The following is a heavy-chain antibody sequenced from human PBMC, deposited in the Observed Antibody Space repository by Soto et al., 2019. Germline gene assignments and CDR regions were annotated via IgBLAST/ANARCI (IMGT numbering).Heavy chain of an antibody. CDR3: ARDGVRAKAFDI. D-gene: IGHD1-26*01. V-gene: IGHV1-46*01. CDR2: INPSGGST. J-gene: IGHJ3*02. Sequence: QVQLVQSGAEVKKPGASVKVSCKASGYTFTSYYMHWVRQAPGHGLEWMGIINPSGGSTSYAQKFQGKVTMTRDTVTSTVYKKLSSLRSEDTAVYYCARDGVRAKAFDIRGQGTIVTVSS. CDR1: GYTFTSYY.